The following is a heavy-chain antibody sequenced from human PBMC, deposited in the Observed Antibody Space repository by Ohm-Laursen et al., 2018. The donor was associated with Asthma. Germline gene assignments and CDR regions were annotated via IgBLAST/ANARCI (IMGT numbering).Heavy chain of an antibody. V-gene: IGHV1-69*13. CDR2: IIPIFGTA. CDR3: ARSRLELVYCSGGSCYSRAFDI. CDR1: GGTFSSYA. Sequence: GASVKVSCKASGGTFSSYAISWVRQAPGQGLGWMGGIIPIFGTANYAQKFQGRVTITADESTSTAYMELSSLRSEDTAVYYCARSRLELVYCSGGSCYSRAFDIWGQGTMVTVSS. J-gene: IGHJ3*02. D-gene: IGHD2-15*01.